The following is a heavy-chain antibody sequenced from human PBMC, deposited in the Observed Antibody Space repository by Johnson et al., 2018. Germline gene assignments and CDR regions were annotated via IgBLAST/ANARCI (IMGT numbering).Heavy chain of an antibody. Sequence: QVQLVQSGAEVKKPGASVKVSCKASGYTFTSYPMHWVRQAPGQRLEWMGWINAGNGNTKYSQKFQGRVTITRDTSASTAYMELSSLRSADTAVYYCARDSDIVATIFYFYYMDVWGQGTMVTVSS. CDR2: INAGNGNT. CDR3: ARDSDIVATIFYFYYMDV. V-gene: IGHV1-3*01. J-gene: IGHJ6*03. D-gene: IGHD5-12*01. CDR1: GYTFTSYP.